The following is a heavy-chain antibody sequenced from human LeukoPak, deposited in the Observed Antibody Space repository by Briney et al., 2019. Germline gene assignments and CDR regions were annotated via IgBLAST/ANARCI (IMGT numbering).Heavy chain of an antibody. J-gene: IGHJ5*02. Sequence: ASVKVSRKASGYTFIAYYMHWVRQAPGQGLEWMGWINPSSGGTNYAQKFQGRVTMTRDTSISTAYMELSSLRSDDTAVYYCARQGGYCRGGRCYGRFDPWGQGTLVTVSS. CDR1: GYTFIAYY. V-gene: IGHV1-2*02. CDR3: ARQGGYCRGGRCYGRFDP. D-gene: IGHD2-15*01. CDR2: INPSSGGT.